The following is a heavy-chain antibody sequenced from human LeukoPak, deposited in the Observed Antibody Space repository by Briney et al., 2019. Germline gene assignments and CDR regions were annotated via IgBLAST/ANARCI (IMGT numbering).Heavy chain of an antibody. J-gene: IGHJ5*02. CDR3: ARGRGYCSGGSCYSRWFDP. CDR2: IIPIFGTA. D-gene: IGHD2-15*01. Sequence: SVKVSCKASGGTFSSYAISWVRQAPGQGLEWMGGIIPIFGTANYAQKFQGRDTITADESTSTAYMELSSLRSEDTAVYYCARGRGYCSGGSCYSRWFDPWGQGTLVTVSS. V-gene: IGHV1-69*01. CDR1: GGTFSSYA.